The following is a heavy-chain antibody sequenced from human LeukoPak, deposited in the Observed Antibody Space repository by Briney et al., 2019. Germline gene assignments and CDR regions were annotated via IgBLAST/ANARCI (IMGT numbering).Heavy chain of an antibody. V-gene: IGHV3-23*01. CDR2: ISGSGGST. D-gene: IGHD3-22*01. J-gene: IGHJ4*02. CDR3: AKECYYYDSSGYYRPCGLDY. Sequence: GGSLRLSCAASGFTFSSYAMSWVRQAPGKGLEWVSAISGSGGSTYYADSVKGRFTISRDNSKNTLYLQMNSLRAEDTAVHYCAKECYYYDSSGYYRPCGLDYWGQGTLVTVSS. CDR1: GFTFSSYA.